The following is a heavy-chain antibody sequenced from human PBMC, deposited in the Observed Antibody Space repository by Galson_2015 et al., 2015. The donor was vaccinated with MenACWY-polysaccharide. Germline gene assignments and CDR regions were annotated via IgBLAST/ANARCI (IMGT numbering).Heavy chain of an antibody. CDR1: GASVSSTTDY. D-gene: IGHD2-15*01. J-gene: IGHJ4*02. Sequence: SETLSLTCTVSGASVSSTTDYWSWLRQPPGKGLEWIGFMSSNGGANRNPSLKSRVTISIDTSKNQFSLILNSVTAADTAAYYCAREGSLWGQGTLVTVSS. CDR3: AREGSL. CDR2: MSSNGGA. V-gene: IGHV4-61*01.